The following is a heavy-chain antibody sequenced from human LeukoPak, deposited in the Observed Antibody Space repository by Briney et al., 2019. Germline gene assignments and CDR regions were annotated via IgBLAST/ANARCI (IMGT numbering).Heavy chain of an antibody. CDR3: IAVAGTAVDY. Sequence: ASVKVSCKASGYTFTSYYMHWVRQAPGQGLEWMGIINPSGGSTSYAQKFQGRVTMTRDMSTSTVYMELSSLRSEDTAVYYCIAVAGTAVDYWGQGTLVTVSS. CDR2: INPSGGST. V-gene: IGHV1-46*01. J-gene: IGHJ4*02. CDR1: GYTFTSYY. D-gene: IGHD6-19*01.